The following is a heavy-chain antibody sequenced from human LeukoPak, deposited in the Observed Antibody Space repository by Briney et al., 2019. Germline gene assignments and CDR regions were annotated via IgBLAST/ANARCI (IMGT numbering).Heavy chain of an antibody. J-gene: IGHJ4*02. CDR3: ARDAYCSGGSCYIY. D-gene: IGHD2-15*01. CDR1: GYTFTSYG. Sequence: ASVKVSCEASGYTFTSYGISWVRQAPGQGLEWMGWISAYNGNTNYAQKLQGRVTMTTDTSTSTAYMELRSLRSDDTAVYYCARDAYCSGGSCYIYWGQGALVTVSS. CDR2: ISAYNGNT. V-gene: IGHV1-18*01.